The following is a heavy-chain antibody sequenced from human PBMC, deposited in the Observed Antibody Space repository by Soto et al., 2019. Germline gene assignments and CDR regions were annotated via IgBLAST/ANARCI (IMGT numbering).Heavy chain of an antibody. D-gene: IGHD3-9*01. V-gene: IGHV3-7*01. Sequence: GGSLRLSCAASGVSFSSYSMNWVRQAPGKGLEWVASINQNGSQKYYVDPVKGRFTISRDNAKNSLYLQMNSLRAEDTAVYYCARALNNTIYNWFDPWGQGTLVTVSS. CDR2: INQNGSQK. CDR1: GVSFSSYS. J-gene: IGHJ5*02. CDR3: ARALNNTIYNWFDP.